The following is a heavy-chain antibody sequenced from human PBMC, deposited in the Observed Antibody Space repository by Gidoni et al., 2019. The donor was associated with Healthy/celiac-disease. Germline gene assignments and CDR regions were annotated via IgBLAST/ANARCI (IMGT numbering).Heavy chain of an antibody. V-gene: IGHV3-49*03. CDR1: GFTFGDYA. CDR2: IRRKTYGGTT. D-gene: IGHD3-16*02. CDR3: TRDGPRNTFGGVIAIDY. Sequence: EVQLVESGGGLVQPGRSLRLSCTASGFTFGDYAMSWFRQAPGKGLEWVGLIRRKTYGGTTEYAASVKGRFTISRDDSKSIAYLQMNSLKTEDTAVYYCTRDGPRNTFGGVIAIDYWGQGTLVTVSS. J-gene: IGHJ4*02.